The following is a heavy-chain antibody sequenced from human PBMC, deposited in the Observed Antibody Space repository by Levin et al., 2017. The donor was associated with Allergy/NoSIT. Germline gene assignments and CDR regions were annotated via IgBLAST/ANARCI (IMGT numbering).Heavy chain of an antibody. Sequence: PSETLSLTCAVYGGSFSGYYWSWIRQPPGKGLEWIGEINHSGSTNYNPSLKSRVTISVDTTKNQFSLKLRSVTAADTAVYYCASRAHQGLLAFDIWGQGTMVTVSS. CDR2: INHSGST. CDR3: ASRAHQGLLAFDI. D-gene: IGHD5-24*01. CDR1: GGSFSGYY. V-gene: IGHV4-34*01. J-gene: IGHJ3*02.